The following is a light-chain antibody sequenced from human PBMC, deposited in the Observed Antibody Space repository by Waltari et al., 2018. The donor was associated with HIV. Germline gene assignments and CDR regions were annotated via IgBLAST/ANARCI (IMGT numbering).Light chain of an antibody. V-gene: IGKV3-15*01. Sequence: IVLPQSPATLSVSPGERVPLSCSASQGLSRNLAWYQQKPGQAPRLLLYCAATRATGIPAKFIGGGAEAEYTLTISTLQSEDVAVYYCQQYNNWPPYTFGQGTKVEIK. CDR1: QGLSRN. J-gene: IGKJ2*01. CDR3: QQYNNWPPYT. CDR2: CAA.